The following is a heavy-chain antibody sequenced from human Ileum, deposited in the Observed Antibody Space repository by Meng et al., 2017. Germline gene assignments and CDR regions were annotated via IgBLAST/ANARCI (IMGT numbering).Heavy chain of an antibody. Sequence: QVQPNQGEAGLLRPSETLSLTCGVYGGSFSAYYWTWIRQPPGKGLEWIGEINHSATTYYSPSLMGRVSVSVDTSKNQFSLKLTSVTAADTAVYYCARSERSVYWYFDLWGRGTLVTVSS. V-gene: IGHV4-34*01. CDR2: INHSATT. CDR3: ARSERSVYWYFDL. J-gene: IGHJ2*01. CDR1: GGSFSAYY. D-gene: IGHD1-26*01.